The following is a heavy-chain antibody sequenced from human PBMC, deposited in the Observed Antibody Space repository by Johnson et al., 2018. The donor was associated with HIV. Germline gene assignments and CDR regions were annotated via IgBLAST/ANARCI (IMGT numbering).Heavy chain of an antibody. J-gene: IGHJ3*02. CDR3: ARGVRDSSGYPFAFDI. V-gene: IGHV3-20*04. CDR2: INWNGGST. D-gene: IGHD3-22*01. CDR1: GLKFDDYG. Sequence: VQLVESGGGVVRPGGSLRLSCAASGLKFDDYGMSWVRQAPGKGLEWVSGINWNGGSTGYADSVKGRFTISSDNANNSLYLQMNSLRAEDTALYYCARGVRDSSGYPFAFDIWGQGTMVSVSS.